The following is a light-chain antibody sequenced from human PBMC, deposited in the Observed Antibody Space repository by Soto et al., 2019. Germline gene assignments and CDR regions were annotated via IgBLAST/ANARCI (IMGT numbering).Light chain of an antibody. V-gene: IGKV3-20*01. CDR3: QQYGSSPRT. Sequence: EIELTQSPGTLSLSPGERATLSCRASQSVSSSYLAWYQQKPGQAPRLLIYGASSRATGIPGRFSGSGSGTDFTLTISRLEPEDFAVYYCQQYGSSPRTFGQGTK. CDR1: QSVSSSY. CDR2: GAS. J-gene: IGKJ1*01.